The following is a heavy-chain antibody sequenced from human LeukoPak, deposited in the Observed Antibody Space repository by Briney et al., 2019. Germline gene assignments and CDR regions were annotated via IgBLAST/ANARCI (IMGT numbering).Heavy chain of an antibody. Sequence: GGSLRLSCAASGFTFDDYAMHWVRQAPGKGLEWVSGISWNSGSIDYADSVKGRFTISRDNAKNSLYLQMNSLRAEDTALYYCAKVRSLYSSSWYGGGFDYWGQGTLVTVSS. D-gene: IGHD6-13*01. J-gene: IGHJ4*02. CDR1: GFTFDDYA. V-gene: IGHV3-9*01. CDR2: ISWNSGSI. CDR3: AKVRSLYSSSWYGGGFDY.